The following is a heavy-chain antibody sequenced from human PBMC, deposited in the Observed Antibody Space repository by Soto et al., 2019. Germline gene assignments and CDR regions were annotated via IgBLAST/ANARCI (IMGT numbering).Heavy chain of an antibody. CDR3: ARETLRDAIDI. Sequence: GGSLRLSCVASGFDFRSYEMNWVRQAPGKGLEWVSNIRANDESIYYADSVKGRVSVSRDNAKNSLFLEMNSLRVDDTGVYYCARETLRDAIDIWGQGTMVTVSS. CDR2: IRANDESI. J-gene: IGHJ3*02. CDR1: GFDFRSYE. V-gene: IGHV3-48*03.